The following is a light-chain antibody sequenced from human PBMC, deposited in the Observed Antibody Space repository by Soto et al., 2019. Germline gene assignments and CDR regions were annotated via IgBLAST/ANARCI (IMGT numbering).Light chain of an antibody. CDR1: QSVSSN. Sequence: EIVMTQSPATLSVSPGERATLSCRASQSVSSNLAWYKQKPGQAPRLLIYGASTRATGIPARFSGSGSGTEFTLTISSLQSEGFAVYYCQHGKTFGQGTKVDIK. V-gene: IGKV3-15*01. J-gene: IGKJ1*01. CDR3: QHGKT. CDR2: GAS.